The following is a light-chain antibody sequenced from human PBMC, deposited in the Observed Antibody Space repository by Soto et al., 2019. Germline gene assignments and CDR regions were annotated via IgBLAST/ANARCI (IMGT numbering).Light chain of an antibody. Sequence: DIQMTQSPSTLSASVGDRVTMTCRASQSISSWLAWYQQKPGKAPKVLIYKGSSLESGVPSRFSGSGYGTEFTLTISSLQPDDFATYYCLQYNTLWTFGQGTKVEF. J-gene: IGKJ1*01. V-gene: IGKV1-5*03. CDR2: KGS. CDR1: QSISSW. CDR3: LQYNTLWT.